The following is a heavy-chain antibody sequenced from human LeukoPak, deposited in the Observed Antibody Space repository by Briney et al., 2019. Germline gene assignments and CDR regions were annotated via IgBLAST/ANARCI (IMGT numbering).Heavy chain of an antibody. CDR1: GGSISSGDYY. J-gene: IGHJ5*02. CDR2: TYYSGST. CDR3: ARPYYYDSRIDP. V-gene: IGHV4-30-4*01. Sequence: SETLSLTCTVSGGSISSGDYYWSWLRQPPGKGLEWFGYTYYSGSTYYNPSLKSQATISVDTSKNQFSLKLTSVTAADTVVYYCARPYYYDSRIDPWGQGTLVTVPS. D-gene: IGHD3-22*01.